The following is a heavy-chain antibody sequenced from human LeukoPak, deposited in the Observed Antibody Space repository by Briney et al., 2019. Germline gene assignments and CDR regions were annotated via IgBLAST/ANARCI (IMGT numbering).Heavy chain of an antibody. J-gene: IGHJ4*02. CDR2: ITSSSST. D-gene: IGHD3-3*01. CDR3: ARVGFYDFWSGINFFDY. V-gene: IGHV3-21*01. Sequence: GGSLRLSCAASGFTFSSYSMNWVRQAPGKGLECVSSITSSSSTYYSDSVKGRFTISRDNAKNSLYLQMNSLRVEDTPVYYCARVGFYDFWSGINFFDYWGQGTLVTVSS. CDR1: GFTFSSYS.